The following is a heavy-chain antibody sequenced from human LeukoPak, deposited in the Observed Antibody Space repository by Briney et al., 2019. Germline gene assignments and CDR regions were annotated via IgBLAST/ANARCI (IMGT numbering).Heavy chain of an antibody. D-gene: IGHD5-24*01. J-gene: IGHJ4*02. Sequence: SGGSLRLSCAASGFTFNNYNMNWVRQAPGKGLEWVSSISSSSSYIYYADSVKGRFTISRDNAKNSLYLQMNGLRVEDTAVYYCARDRDFDYWGQGTLVTVSS. CDR3: ARDRDFDY. CDR1: GFTFNNYN. CDR2: ISSSSSYI. V-gene: IGHV3-21*01.